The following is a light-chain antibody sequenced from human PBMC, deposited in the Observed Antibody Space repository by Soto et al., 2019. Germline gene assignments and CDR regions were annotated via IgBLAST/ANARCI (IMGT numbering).Light chain of an antibody. Sequence: QSVLTQPPSVSGSPGQSVTISCTGTSSDIGSYNRVSWYQQSPGTAPKLMIYEVSNRPSGVPDRFSGSKSGNTASLTISGLQAEDEADYYCSSKTSSRPVFGGGTKVTVL. CDR3: SSKTSSRPV. V-gene: IGLV2-18*02. CDR2: EVS. J-gene: IGLJ2*01. CDR1: SSDIGSYNR.